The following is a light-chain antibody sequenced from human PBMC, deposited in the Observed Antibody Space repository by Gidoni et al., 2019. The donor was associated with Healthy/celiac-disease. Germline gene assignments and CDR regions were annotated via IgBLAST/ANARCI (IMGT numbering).Light chain of an antibody. CDR2: AAS. CDR1: QSISRY. J-gene: IGKJ4*01. Sequence: IQMTQSPSSLSASAGDRVTITCRASQSISRYLDWYQQKPGKAPKLLIYAASSLQSGVPSRFSGSGSGTDFTLTISSLQSEDFATYYCQQDYSNPLTFGGGTKVEIK. CDR3: QQDYSNPLT. V-gene: IGKV1-39*01.